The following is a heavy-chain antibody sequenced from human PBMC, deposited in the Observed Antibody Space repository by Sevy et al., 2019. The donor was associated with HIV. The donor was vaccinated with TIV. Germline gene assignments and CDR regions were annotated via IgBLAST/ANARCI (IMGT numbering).Heavy chain of an antibody. CDR1: RFTFSSYA. V-gene: IGHV3-23*01. CDR3: AKDGSTFLDY. D-gene: IGHD3-10*01. J-gene: IGHJ4*02. Sequence: GGSLRLSCAASRFTFSSYAMSWVRQAPGKGLEWVSAISSSGGSTYYADSVKGRFTISRDNSKNTLFLQMNSLRAEDMAVYYCAKDGSTFLDYWGQGTLVTVSS. CDR2: ISSSGGST.